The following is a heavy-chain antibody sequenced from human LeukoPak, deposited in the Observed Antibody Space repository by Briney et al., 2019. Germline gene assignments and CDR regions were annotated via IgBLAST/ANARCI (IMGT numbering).Heavy chain of an antibody. CDR2: IYHSGST. CDR1: GGSISSSNW. D-gene: IGHD3-10*01. CDR3: AKSNGYGLIDI. V-gene: IGHV4-4*02. J-gene: IGHJ3*02. Sequence: KSSETLSLTCAISGGSISSSNWWSWVRQPPGKGLEWIGEIYHSGSTNYNPSLKSRVTISVDKSKNQFSLKLSSVTAADTAVYYCAKSNGYGLIDIWGQGTMVTVSS.